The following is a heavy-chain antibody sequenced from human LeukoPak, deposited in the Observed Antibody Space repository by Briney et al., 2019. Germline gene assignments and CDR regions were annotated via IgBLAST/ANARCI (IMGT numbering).Heavy chain of an antibody. D-gene: IGHD3-10*01. J-gene: IGHJ6*02. Sequence: PSETLSLTCTVSGGSISSYYWSWIRQPPGRGLEWIGYIYYSGSTNYNPSLKSRVTISVDTSKNQFSLKLSSVTAADTAVYYCARGLYGTLWYYGMDVWGQGTTVTVSS. CDR1: GGSISSYY. CDR3: ARGLYGTLWYYGMDV. V-gene: IGHV4-59*01. CDR2: IYYSGST.